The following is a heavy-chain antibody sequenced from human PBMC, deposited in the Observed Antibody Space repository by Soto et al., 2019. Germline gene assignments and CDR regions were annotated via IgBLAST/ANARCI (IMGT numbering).Heavy chain of an antibody. CDR3: ARDLAWKRGKVGRYYYGMDV. J-gene: IGHJ6*02. CDR1: GFIFSDDY. D-gene: IGHD1-1*01. CDR2: ISTRSTYT. V-gene: IGHV3-11*06. Sequence: PGGSLRLSCAASGFIFSDDYMSWVRQTPGKGLEWISYISTRSTYTNYADSVKGRFTISRDNTKNSLYLQMDSLRVEDTAVYYCARDLAWKRGKVGRYYYGMDVWGQGTTVTVSS.